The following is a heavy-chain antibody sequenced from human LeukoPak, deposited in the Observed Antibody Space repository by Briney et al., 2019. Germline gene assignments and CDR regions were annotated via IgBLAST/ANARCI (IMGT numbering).Heavy chain of an antibody. J-gene: IGHJ3*02. CDR3: AKGDYGDYVSDAFDI. D-gene: IGHD4-17*01. V-gene: IGHV3-30*02. CDR1: GFTFDDYG. Sequence: GGSLRLSCAASGFTFDDYGMHWVRQAPGKGLEWVAFIRYDGSNKYYADSVKGRFTISRDNSKNTLYLQMNSLRAEDTAVYYCAKGDYGDYVSDAFDIWGQGTMVTVSS. CDR2: IRYDGSNK.